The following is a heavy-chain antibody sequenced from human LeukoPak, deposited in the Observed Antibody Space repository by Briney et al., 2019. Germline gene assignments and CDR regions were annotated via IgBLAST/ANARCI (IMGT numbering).Heavy chain of an antibody. CDR3: ARDADNGGKSTFQD. CDR2: ISVDGRST. Sequence: GGSLRPSCAAPGFALRSPWMDWFGQAPGKGLEWVSRISVDGRSTAYVDSVKGRFTISRDNAKKTLYLQMNSLRVEDTAVYSCARDADNGGKSTFQDWGQGTLVTVSS. J-gene: IGHJ1*01. CDR1: GFALRSPW. V-gene: IGHV3-74*03. D-gene: IGHD4-23*01.